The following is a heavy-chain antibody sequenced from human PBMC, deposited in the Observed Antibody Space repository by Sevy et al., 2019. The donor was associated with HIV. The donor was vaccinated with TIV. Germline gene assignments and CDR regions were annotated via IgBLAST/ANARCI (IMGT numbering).Heavy chain of an antibody. CDR2: ISYDGSNK. J-gene: IGHJ4*02. V-gene: IGHV3-30*18. CDR1: GFTFSSYG. D-gene: IGHD1-20*01. Sequence: GGSLRLSCAASGFTFSSYGMHWVRQAPGKGLEWVAVISYDGSNKYYADSVKRRFTISRDNSKNTLYLQMNSLRAEDTAVYYCAKVGYNWNDGGYFDYWGQGTLVTVSS. CDR3: AKVGYNWNDGGYFDY.